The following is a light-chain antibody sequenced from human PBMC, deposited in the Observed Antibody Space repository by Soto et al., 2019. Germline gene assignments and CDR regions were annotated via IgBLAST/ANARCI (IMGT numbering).Light chain of an antibody. Sequence: EIVLTQSPGTLSLSPGERATLSCRASQSVSSSYLAWYQQKPGQAPRLLIYGASSRATGIPDRFSGSGSGTHFTLIISRLEPEDFAVYYCQQYGSSPALTFGGGTKVEIK. CDR2: GAS. V-gene: IGKV3-20*01. CDR3: QQYGSSPALT. J-gene: IGKJ4*01. CDR1: QSVSSSY.